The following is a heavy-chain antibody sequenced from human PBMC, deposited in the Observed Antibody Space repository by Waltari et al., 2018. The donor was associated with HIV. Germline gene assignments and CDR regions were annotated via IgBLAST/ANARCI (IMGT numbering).Heavy chain of an antibody. J-gene: IGHJ4*02. CDR2: IFSNDEK. CDR3: ARSIYCSGGSCYSLDY. V-gene: IGHV2-26*01. CDR1: GFSLSNARMG. D-gene: IGHD2-15*01. Sequence: QVTLKESGPVLVKPTETLTLTCTVSGFSLSNARMGVSWIRQPPGKALEWLAHIFSNDEKSYSTSLKSRLTISKDTSKSQVVLTMTNMDPVDTATYYCARSIYCSGGSCYSLDYWGQGTLVTVSS.